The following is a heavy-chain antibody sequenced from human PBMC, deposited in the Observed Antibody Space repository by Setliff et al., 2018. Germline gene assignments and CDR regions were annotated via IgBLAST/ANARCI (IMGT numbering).Heavy chain of an antibody. Sequence: VASVKVSCKASGYTFIYYYIHWVRQAPGQGLEWMGLINPSGGGTIYARKFQGRVTMARETSTSTVYMELSGLRSEDTAVYYCARVYLAGSGWDKANALDIWGQGTMVTVSS. CDR1: GYTFIYYY. CDR3: ARVYLAGSGWDKANALDI. D-gene: IGHD6-19*01. CDR2: INPSGGGT. V-gene: IGHV1-46*03. J-gene: IGHJ3*02.